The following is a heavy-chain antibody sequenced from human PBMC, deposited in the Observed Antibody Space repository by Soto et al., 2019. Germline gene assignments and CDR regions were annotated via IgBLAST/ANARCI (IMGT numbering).Heavy chain of an antibody. J-gene: IGHJ4*02. CDR1: GFTFSSYG. V-gene: IGHV3-30*18. Sequence: QVQLVESGGGVVQPGRSLRLSCAASGFTFSSYGMHWVRQAPGKGLEWVAGISYDGSNKYYADSVKGPVTISRDNSKNALHLQMNSLTAEDTAVYYCAKDEREYSGYEPFDSWGQGTLVTVSS. CDR2: ISYDGSNK. D-gene: IGHD5-12*01. CDR3: AKDEREYSGYEPFDS.